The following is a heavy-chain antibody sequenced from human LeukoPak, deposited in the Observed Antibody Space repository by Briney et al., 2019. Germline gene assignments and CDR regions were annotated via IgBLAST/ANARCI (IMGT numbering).Heavy chain of an antibody. CDR1: GGSNSSYY. J-gene: IGHJ5*02. D-gene: IGHD3-9*01. Sequence: SETLSLTCTVSGGSNSSYYWSWIRQPPGKGLEWIGYIYYSGSTNYNPSLKSRVTISVDTSKNQFSLRLSSVAAADTAVYYCARQSEYYDILTSLWGRFDPWGQGTLVTVSS. CDR3: ARQSEYYDILTSLWGRFDP. CDR2: IYYSGST. V-gene: IGHV4-59*08.